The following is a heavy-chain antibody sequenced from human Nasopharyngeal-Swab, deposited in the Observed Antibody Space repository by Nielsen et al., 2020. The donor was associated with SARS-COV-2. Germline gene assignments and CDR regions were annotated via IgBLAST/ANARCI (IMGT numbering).Heavy chain of an antibody. D-gene: IGHD2-2*01. CDR1: GFTVSSNY. CDR2: IYSGGST. J-gene: IGHJ6*03. CDR3: ARGDVVVPASGYYMDV. V-gene: IGHV3-53*01. Sequence: GESLKISCAASGFTVSSNYMSWVRQAPGKGLEWVSVIYSGGSTYYADSVKGRFTISRDNSKNTLCLQMNSLRAEDTAVYYCARGDVVVPASGYYMDVWGKGTTVTVSS.